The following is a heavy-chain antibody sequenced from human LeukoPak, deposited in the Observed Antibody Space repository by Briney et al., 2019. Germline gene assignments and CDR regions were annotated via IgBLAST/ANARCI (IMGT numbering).Heavy chain of an antibody. CDR3: ARVSGYDYFDY. J-gene: IGHJ4*02. CDR1: GYTFTSYG. Sequence: GASVKVSCKASGYTFTSYGISWVRQAPGQGLEWMGIINPSGGSTSYAQKFQGRVTMTRDTSTSTVYMELSSLRSEDTAVYYCARVSGYDYFDYWGQGTLVTVSS. CDR2: INPSGGST. D-gene: IGHD5-12*01. V-gene: IGHV1-46*01.